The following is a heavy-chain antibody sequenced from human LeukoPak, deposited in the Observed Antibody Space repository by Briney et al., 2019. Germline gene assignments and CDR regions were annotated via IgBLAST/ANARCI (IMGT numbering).Heavy chain of an antibody. CDR2: ISGGGGST. J-gene: IGHJ4*02. V-gene: IGHV3-23*01. Sequence: GGSLRLSCAASGFTFTSYSMNWVRQAPGKGLEWVSAISGGGGSTYYADSVKGRSTISRDNSKNTLYLQVNSLRAEDTAVYYCAKGGKWDVTPFDYWGQGTLVTVSS. CDR3: AKGGKWDVTPFDY. D-gene: IGHD1-26*01. CDR1: GFTFTSYS.